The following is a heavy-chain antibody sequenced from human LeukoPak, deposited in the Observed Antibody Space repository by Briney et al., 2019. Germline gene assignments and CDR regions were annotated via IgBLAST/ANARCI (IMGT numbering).Heavy chain of an antibody. CDR3: ARAQNYHDRSGYSDDTFDV. CDR2: VNPDSGGI. Sequence: ASVKVSCKASGYTFTDNYIHWLRQAPRQGLEWMGRVNPDSGGINYAQKFQGRVTMTRDTSINTAFVELRRLRSDDTATYYCARAQNYHDRSGYSDDTFDVWGHGTMITVSS. J-gene: IGHJ3*01. CDR1: GYTFTDNY. V-gene: IGHV1-2*06. D-gene: IGHD3-22*01.